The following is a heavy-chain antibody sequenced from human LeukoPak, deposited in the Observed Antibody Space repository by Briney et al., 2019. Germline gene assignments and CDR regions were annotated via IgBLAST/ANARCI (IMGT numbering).Heavy chain of an antibody. D-gene: IGHD6-19*01. Sequence: GGSLRLSCAAAGFTFRSYAMNWVRQGPGKGLEWVSTMSASDAGTYYADSVKGRFTISRDNSKNTLYLQMNSLRAEDTAVYYCAKGSAVADIYFDYWGQGTLITVSS. CDR1: GFTFRSYA. CDR3: AKGSAVADIYFDY. V-gene: IGHV3-23*01. CDR2: MSASDAGT. J-gene: IGHJ4*02.